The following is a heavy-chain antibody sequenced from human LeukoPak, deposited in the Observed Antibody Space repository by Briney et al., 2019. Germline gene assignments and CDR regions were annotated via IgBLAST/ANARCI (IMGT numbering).Heavy chain of an antibody. D-gene: IGHD5-18*01. J-gene: IGHJ4*02. V-gene: IGHV3-30*18. Sequence: PGGSLRLSCAASGFTFSSYAMSWVRQAPGKGLEWVALISHDGFNKYHADSVKGRFTISRDNSKNTLYLQMSSLRADDTALYYCAKDRGGDGGHSYGLVDFWGQGTLVTVSS. CDR3: AKDRGGDGGHSYGLVDF. CDR2: ISHDGFNK. CDR1: GFTFSSYA.